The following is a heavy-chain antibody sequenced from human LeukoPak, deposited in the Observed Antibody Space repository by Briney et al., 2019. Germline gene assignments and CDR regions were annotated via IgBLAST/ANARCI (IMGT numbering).Heavy chain of an antibody. D-gene: IGHD5-18*01. V-gene: IGHV3-7*01. CDR3: ARDGPHRGLWLALFDY. CDR1: GFTFSNYA. J-gene: IGHJ4*02. Sequence: GGSLRLSCAASGFTFSNYAMSWVRQAPGKGLEWVANIKQDGSEKYYVDSVKGRFTISRDNAKNSLYLQMNSLRAEDTAVYYCARDGPHRGLWLALFDYWGQGTLVTVSS. CDR2: IKQDGSEK.